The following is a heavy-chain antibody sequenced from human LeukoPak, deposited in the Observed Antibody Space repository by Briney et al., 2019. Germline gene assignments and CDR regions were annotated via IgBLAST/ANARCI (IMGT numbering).Heavy chain of an antibody. D-gene: IGHD2-2*01. CDR2: INHSGST. Sequence: SETLSLTCAVYGGSFSGYYWSWIRQPPGKGLEWIGEINHSGSTNYNPSLKSRVTISVDTSKNQFSLKLSSVTAADTAVYYCAREKIKYCSTTSCYRDRYYYYMDVWGKGTTVTISS. J-gene: IGHJ6*03. CDR3: AREKIKYCSTTSCYRDRYYYYMDV. V-gene: IGHV4-34*01. CDR1: GGSFSGYY.